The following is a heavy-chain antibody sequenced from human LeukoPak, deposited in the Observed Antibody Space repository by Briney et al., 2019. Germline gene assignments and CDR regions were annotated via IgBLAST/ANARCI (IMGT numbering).Heavy chain of an antibody. J-gene: IGHJ4*02. CDR1: GGSISSSNW. CDR2: IYHSGST. V-gene: IGHV4-4*02. CDR3: ARSHYGSGSQIDY. D-gene: IGHD3-10*01. Sequence: SETLSLTCAVSGGSISSSNWWSWVRQPPGKGLERIGKIYHSGSTNYNPSLKSRVTISVDKSKNQFSLKLSSVTAADTAVYYCARSHYGSGSQIDYWGQGTLVTVSS.